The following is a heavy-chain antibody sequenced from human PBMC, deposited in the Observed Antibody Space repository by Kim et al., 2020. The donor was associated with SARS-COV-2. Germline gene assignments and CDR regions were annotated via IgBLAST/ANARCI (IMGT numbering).Heavy chain of an antibody. Sequence: EHAASVKGRFTISRDDSKSIAYLQMNSLKTEDTAVYYCTRADFGELLLAYWGQGTLVTVSS. V-gene: IGHV3-49*02. CDR3: TRADFGELLLAY. D-gene: IGHD3-10*01. J-gene: IGHJ4*02.